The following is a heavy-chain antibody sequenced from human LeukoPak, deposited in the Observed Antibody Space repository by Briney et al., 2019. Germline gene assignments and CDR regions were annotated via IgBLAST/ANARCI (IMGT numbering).Heavy chain of an antibody. V-gene: IGHV3-21*01. CDR2: ISSSSSYI. CDR3: ARVSSGYSDGTGDY. Sequence: PGGSLRLSCAASGFTFSSYSMNWVRQAPGKGLEWVSSISSSSSYIYYADSVKGRFTISRDNAKNSLYLQMNSLRAEDTAVYYCARVSSGYSDGTGDYWGQGTLVTVSS. D-gene: IGHD5-18*01. J-gene: IGHJ4*02. CDR1: GFTFSSYS.